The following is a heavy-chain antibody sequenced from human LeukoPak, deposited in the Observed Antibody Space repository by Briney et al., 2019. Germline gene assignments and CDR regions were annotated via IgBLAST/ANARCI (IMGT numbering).Heavy chain of an antibody. CDR2: IGRSGNIV. D-gene: IGHD6-13*01. V-gene: IGHV3-48*04. CDR3: AREPPAAAGFDY. J-gene: IGHJ4*02. Sequence: PGGSLRLSCAASGFTFSSYSMNWVRQAPGKGLEWVAYIGRSGNIVSADSVTGRFTISRDNTKNSQYLQMNSLRAEDTAVYYCAREPPAAAGFDYWGQGTLVTVSS. CDR1: GFTFSSYS.